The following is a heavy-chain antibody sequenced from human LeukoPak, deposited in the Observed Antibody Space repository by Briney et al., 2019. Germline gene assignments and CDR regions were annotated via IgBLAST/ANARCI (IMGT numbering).Heavy chain of an antibody. D-gene: IGHD2-15*01. CDR1: GFTFSSYA. CDR2: ISGSGGST. J-gene: IGHJ4*02. V-gene: IGHV3-23*01. Sequence: GGSLRLSCAAPGFTFSSYAMSWVRQAPGKGLEWVSAISGSGGSTYYADSVKGRFTISRDNSKNTLYLQMNSLRAEDTAVYYCAKDRYCSGGSCYQFDYWGQGTLVTVSS. CDR3: AKDRYCSGGSCYQFDY.